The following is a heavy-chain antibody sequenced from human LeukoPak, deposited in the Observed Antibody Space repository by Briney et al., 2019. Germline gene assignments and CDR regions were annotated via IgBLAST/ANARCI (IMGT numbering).Heavy chain of an antibody. CDR2: ISSSGSTI. CDR3: AKLVYSSGSPRIHAPLGYFDY. J-gene: IGHJ4*02. CDR1: GFTFSSYE. V-gene: IGHV3-48*03. Sequence: PGGSLRLSCAASGFTFSSYEMNWVRQAPGKGLEWVSYISSSGSTIYHAASVKGRFTISRDNAKNSLYLQMNSLRAEDTADYYCAKLVYSSGSPRIHAPLGYFDYWGQGTLVTVSS. D-gene: IGHD6-19*01.